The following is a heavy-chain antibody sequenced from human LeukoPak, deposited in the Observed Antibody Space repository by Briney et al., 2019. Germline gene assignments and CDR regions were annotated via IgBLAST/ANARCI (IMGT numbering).Heavy chain of an antibody. V-gene: IGHV4-59*01. Sequence: KPSETLSLTCTVSGGSISSYYWSWIRQPPGKGLEWIGYIYYSGSTNYNPSLKSRVTISVDTSKNQFSLKLSSVTAADTAVYYCARVAYCGGDCYYYYFDYWGQGTLDTVSS. CDR1: GGSISSYY. CDR2: IYYSGST. J-gene: IGHJ4*02. D-gene: IGHD2-21*02. CDR3: ARVAYCGGDCYYYYFDY.